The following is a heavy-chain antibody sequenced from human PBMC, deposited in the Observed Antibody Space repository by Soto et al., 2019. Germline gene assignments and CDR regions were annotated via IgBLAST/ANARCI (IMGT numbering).Heavy chain of an antibody. CDR1: GYTFNTFG. Sequence: QVQLVQSGAEVRKPGASVRVSCETSGYTFNTFGISWVRQAPGQGLEWMGWISAKNGNTDYAQKFQGRVTVTTETTTGKAYLELRSLRSDDTAVYYSVRDHQMATIWFDWWGQGTLVTVSS. D-gene: IGHD3-9*01. CDR2: ISAKNGNT. J-gene: IGHJ4*02. V-gene: IGHV1-18*01. CDR3: VRDHQMATIWFDW.